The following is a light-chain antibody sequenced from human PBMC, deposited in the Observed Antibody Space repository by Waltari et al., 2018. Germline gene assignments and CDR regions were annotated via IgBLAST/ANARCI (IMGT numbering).Light chain of an antibody. Sequence: EVVLTQYPDTLSLSPGETATLSCRASATVARAHLARYQQKPGQAPRLLIYVASARVTGSPDRFSGSESVTEFTLTIRRLEPEDSAVYYCQQFDGSPFGQGTKVEIK. CDR3: QQFDGSP. V-gene: IGKV3-20*01. CDR1: ATVARAH. J-gene: IGKJ1*01. CDR2: VAS.